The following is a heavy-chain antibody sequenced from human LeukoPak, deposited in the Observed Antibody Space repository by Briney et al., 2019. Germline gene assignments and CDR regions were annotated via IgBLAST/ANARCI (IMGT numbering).Heavy chain of an antibody. Sequence: GGSLRLSCAASGFTFSSYAMSWVRQAPGKGLEWVSAISGSGGSTYYADSVKGRFTISRDNSKNTLYLQMNSLRAEDTAVYYCAKERGNGDYPYYYGMDVWGQGTTVTVSS. CDR1: GFTFSSYA. CDR2: ISGSGGST. V-gene: IGHV3-23*01. D-gene: IGHD4-17*01. J-gene: IGHJ6*02. CDR3: AKERGNGDYPYYYGMDV.